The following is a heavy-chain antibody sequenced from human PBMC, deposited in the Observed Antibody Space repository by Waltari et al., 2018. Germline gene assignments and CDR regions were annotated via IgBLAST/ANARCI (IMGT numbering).Heavy chain of an antibody. CDR2: IYHSGST. CDR3: AMGLGDSGSPDAFDI. D-gene: IGHD1-26*01. V-gene: IGHV4-4*02. Sequence: QVQLQESGPGLVKPSGTLSLTCAVSGGSISSSNWWSWVRQPPGKGLEWIGEIYHSGSTNYNPSLKSRVTISVDKSKNQFSLKLSSGTAADTAVYYCAMGLGDSGSPDAFDIWGQGTMVTVSS. CDR1: GGSISSSNW. J-gene: IGHJ3*02.